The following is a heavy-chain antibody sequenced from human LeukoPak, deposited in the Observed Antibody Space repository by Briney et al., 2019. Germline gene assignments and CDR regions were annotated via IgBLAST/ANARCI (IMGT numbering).Heavy chain of an antibody. J-gene: IGHJ3*02. Sequence: GGSLRLSCAASGFTFSSYGMHWVRQAPGKGLEWVAVIYSGGSTYYAESVKGRFTISRDNSKNTLYLQMNSLRAEDTAVYYCARDREVGDGIDSFDIWGQGTMVTVSS. CDR1: GFTFSSYG. D-gene: IGHD1-26*01. CDR2: IYSGGST. CDR3: ARDREVGDGIDSFDI. V-gene: IGHV3-66*01.